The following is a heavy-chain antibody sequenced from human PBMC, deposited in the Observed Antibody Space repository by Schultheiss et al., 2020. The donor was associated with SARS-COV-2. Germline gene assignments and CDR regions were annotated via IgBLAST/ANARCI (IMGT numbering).Heavy chain of an antibody. CDR3: TRDSGQGYAMDV. CDR2: ISSSGSTI. CDR1: GFTVSSNY. D-gene: IGHD2-15*01. Sequence: GGSLRLSCAASGFTVSSNYMSWVRQAPGKGLEWVSYISSSGSTIYYADSAKGRFTMSRDDARNSVYLQMNSLRTEDTAVYYCTRDSGQGYAMDVWGQGTTVTVSS. J-gene: IGHJ6*02. V-gene: IGHV3-48*01.